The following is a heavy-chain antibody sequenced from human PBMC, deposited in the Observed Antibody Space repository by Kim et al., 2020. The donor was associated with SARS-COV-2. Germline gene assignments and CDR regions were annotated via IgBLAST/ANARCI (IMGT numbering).Heavy chain of an antibody. V-gene: IGHV4-39*01. Sequence: SETLSLTCTVSGGSISSSSYYWGWIRQPPGKGLEWIGSIYYSGSTYYNPSLKSRVTISVDTSKNQFSLKLSSVTAADTAVYYCARLFVEGYGGPFDYWGQGTLVTVSS. D-gene: IGHD4-17*01. CDR1: GGSISSSSYY. CDR2: IYYSGST. J-gene: IGHJ4*02. CDR3: ARLFVEGYGGPFDY.